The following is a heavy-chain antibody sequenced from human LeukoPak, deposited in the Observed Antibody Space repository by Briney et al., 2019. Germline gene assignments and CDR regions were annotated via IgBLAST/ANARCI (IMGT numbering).Heavy chain of an antibody. CDR2: ISGRGGST. CDR1: GFTFSSYA. J-gene: IGHJ6*03. Sequence: GGSLRLSCAASGFTFSSYAMSWVRQAPGKGLEGVAAISGRGGSTYYADSVKGRFTISRDNSKNTLYLQMHRLRAEDTPVYYCARKAGITGPSYYMDVWGKGTTVTVSS. V-gene: IGHV3-23*01. D-gene: IGHD1-7*01. CDR3: ARKAGITGPSYYMDV.